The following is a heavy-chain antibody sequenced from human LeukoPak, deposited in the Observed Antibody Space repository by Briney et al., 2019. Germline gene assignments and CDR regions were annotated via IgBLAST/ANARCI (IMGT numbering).Heavy chain of an antibody. D-gene: IGHD2/OR15-2a*01. CDR1: GGSISSYY. Sequence: SETLSLTCTVSGGSISSYYWSWIRQPPGKGLEWIGYIYYSGSTDYNPSLKSRVTISVDTSKNQFSLKLSSATAADTAVYYCAAWTSSRYFLDAFDIWGQGTMVTVSS. CDR3: AAWTSSRYFLDAFDI. J-gene: IGHJ3*02. V-gene: IGHV4-59*08. CDR2: IYYSGST.